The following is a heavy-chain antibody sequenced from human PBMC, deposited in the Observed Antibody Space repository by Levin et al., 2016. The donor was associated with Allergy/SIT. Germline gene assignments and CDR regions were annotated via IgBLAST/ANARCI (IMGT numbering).Heavy chain of an antibody. CDR3: AAASYSGSYYFDY. CDR2: IVVGSGNT. J-gene: IGHJ4*02. Sequence: WVRQAPGQRLEWIGWIVVGSGNTNYAQKFQERVTITRDMSTSTAYMELSSLRSEDTAVYYCAAASYSGSYYFDYWGQGTLVTVSS. D-gene: IGHD1-26*01. V-gene: IGHV1-58*01.